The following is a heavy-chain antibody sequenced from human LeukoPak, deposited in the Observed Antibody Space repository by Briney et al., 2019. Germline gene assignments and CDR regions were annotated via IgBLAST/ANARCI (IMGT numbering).Heavy chain of an antibody. J-gene: IGHJ5*02. D-gene: IGHD3-10*01. Sequence: SETLSLTCAVYGGSFSGYYWSWIRQPPGKGLEWIGEINHSGSTNYIPSLKSRVTISVDTSKNQFSLKLSSVTAADTAVYYCARVDYYGSGSYSWFDPWGQGTLVTVSS. CDR1: GGSFSGYY. CDR3: ARVDYYGSGSYSWFDP. CDR2: INHSGST. V-gene: IGHV4-34*01.